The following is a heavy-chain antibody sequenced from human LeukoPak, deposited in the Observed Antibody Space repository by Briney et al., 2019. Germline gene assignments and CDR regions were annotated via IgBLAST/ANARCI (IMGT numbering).Heavy chain of an antibody. V-gene: IGHV4-59*08. CDR1: GGSISTYY. Sequence: PSETLSLTCTVAGGSISTYYWTWSRQSPGKGLEWIGFIYYSGVTKYNPSLESRVTISLDASKNKFSLRLSSVTAADTAVYYCARRVATKPKYGFDSWGQGTLVTVSS. CDR3: ARRVATKPKYGFDS. J-gene: IGHJ4*02. D-gene: IGHD5-24*01. CDR2: IYYSGVT.